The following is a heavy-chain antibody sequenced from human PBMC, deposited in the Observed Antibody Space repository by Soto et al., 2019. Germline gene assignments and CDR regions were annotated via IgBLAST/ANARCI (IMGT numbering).Heavy chain of an antibody. Sequence: ASVKVSCKASGYTFTSYGISWVRQAPGQGLEWMGWISAYNGNTNYAQKLQGRVTMTTDTSTSTAYMELRSLRSDDTAVYYCARTYMARRYYDSSGYVDYWGQGTLVTVSS. V-gene: IGHV1-18*01. CDR3: ARTYMARRYYDSSGYVDY. J-gene: IGHJ4*02. D-gene: IGHD3-22*01. CDR2: ISAYNGNT. CDR1: GYTFTSYG.